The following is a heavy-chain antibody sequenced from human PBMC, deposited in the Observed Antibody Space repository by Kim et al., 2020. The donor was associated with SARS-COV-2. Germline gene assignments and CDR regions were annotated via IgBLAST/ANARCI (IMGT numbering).Heavy chain of an antibody. V-gene: IGHV6-1*01. CDR3: ARDRDSWGTSWYYFDY. D-gene: IGHD3-16*01. Sequence: SQTLSLTCAISGDSVSSYSAAWNWIRQSPSRGLEWLGRTYYRSKWYNDYAGSVKSRITINPDTSKNQFSLQLNSVTPEDTAVYYCARDRDSWGTSWYYFDYWGQGTLVTVSS. CDR1: GDSVSSYSAA. CDR2: TYYRSKWYN. J-gene: IGHJ4*02.